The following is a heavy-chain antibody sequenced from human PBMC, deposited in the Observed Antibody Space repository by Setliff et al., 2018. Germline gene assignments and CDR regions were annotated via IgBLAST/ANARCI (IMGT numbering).Heavy chain of an antibody. Sequence: GGSLRLSCAASGFTFSDYYMSWIRQAPGKGLEWVSYISSSGSTIYYAPSVKGRFTISRDNAKNSLFLQMNSLRADDTAVYYCVRDSPIRLGVLHSWGQGTLVTVSS. J-gene: IGHJ4*02. CDR3: VRDSPIRLGVLHS. CDR1: GFTFSDYY. D-gene: IGHD2-8*02. CDR2: ISSSGSTI. V-gene: IGHV3-11*04.